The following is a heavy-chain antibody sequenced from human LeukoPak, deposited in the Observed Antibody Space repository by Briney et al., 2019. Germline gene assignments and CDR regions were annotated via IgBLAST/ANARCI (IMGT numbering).Heavy chain of an antibody. CDR1: GGSISSLY. V-gene: IGHV4-59*01. CDR2: IYYTGST. J-gene: IGHJ5*01. Sequence: SSETLSLTCSVSGGSISSLYWSWIRQPPGKGLEWIGYIYYTGSTNYNPSLKSRVTMFVDMSKNQFSLRLSSVTAADTAVYYCARVGAYNWFDPWGQGTLVTVSS. CDR3: ARVGAYNWFDP. D-gene: IGHD3-10*01.